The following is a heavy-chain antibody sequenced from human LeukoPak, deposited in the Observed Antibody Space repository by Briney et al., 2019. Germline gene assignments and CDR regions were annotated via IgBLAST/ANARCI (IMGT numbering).Heavy chain of an antibody. D-gene: IGHD5-18*01. CDR1: GYTFTGYY. J-gene: IGHJ4*02. Sequence: EASVKVSCKASGYTFTGYYMHWVRQAPGQGLGWMGWINPNSGGTNYAQKFQGRVTMTRDTSISTAYMELSRLRSDDTAVYYCAREILGYSYGSSNTHFDYWGQGTLVTVSS. CDR2: INPNSGGT. CDR3: AREILGYSYGSSNTHFDY. V-gene: IGHV1-2*02.